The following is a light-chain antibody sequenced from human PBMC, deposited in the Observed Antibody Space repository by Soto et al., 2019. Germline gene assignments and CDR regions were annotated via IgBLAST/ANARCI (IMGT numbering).Light chain of an antibody. V-gene: IGLV2-14*01. CDR1: SSDVGGYDY. CDR2: DVS. Sequence: QSVLTQPASVSGSPGQSITISCTGTSSDVGGYDYVSWYQQHPGKAPKLMIYDVSNRPSGVSNRFSGSKSGNMASLTISGLQAEDEADYYCSSYTSSSSVFGTGTKVTVL. J-gene: IGLJ1*01. CDR3: SSYTSSSSV.